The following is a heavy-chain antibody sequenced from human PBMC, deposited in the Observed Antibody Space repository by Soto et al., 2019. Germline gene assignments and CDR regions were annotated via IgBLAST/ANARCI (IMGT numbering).Heavy chain of an antibody. V-gene: IGHV3-23*01. D-gene: IGHD6-13*01. CDR3: AKDLQQLIVYLDY. CDR2: ISDNGGTT. CDR1: EFTFSNYA. J-gene: IGHJ4*02. Sequence: GVLRLSCAASEFTFSNYAMSWVRQAPGKGLEWVSSISDNGGTTYYADSVKGRFTISRDNSKNTLYLQMNSLRAEDTAVYYCAKDLQQLIVYLDYWGQGTQVTVSS.